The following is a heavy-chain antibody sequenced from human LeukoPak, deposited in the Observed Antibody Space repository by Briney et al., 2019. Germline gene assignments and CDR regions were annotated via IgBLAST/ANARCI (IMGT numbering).Heavy chain of an antibody. CDR1: GFTFSSAG. Sequence: GGSLRLSCAASGFTFSSAGMHWVRQAPGKGLEWVSFIRHDASNEYYADSVKGRFTTSRDNSKNTVFLQMSSLRAEDTAVYYCAKDKGTTSFDYWGQGTLVTVSS. J-gene: IGHJ4*02. CDR3: AKDKGTTSFDY. D-gene: IGHD1-7*01. CDR2: IRHDASNE. V-gene: IGHV3-30*02.